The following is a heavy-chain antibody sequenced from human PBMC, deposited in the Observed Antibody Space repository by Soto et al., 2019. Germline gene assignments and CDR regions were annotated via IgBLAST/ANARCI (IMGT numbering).Heavy chain of an antibody. CDR2: ISGSGSTI. CDR1: GFTFTDYY. Sequence: QVQLVDSGGGLVKPGGSLRLSCAASGFTFTDYYMSWIRQAPGRGLEWVSYISGSGSTIYYAESVKGRFTISRDNAKNSMDLEMDSLRAEDTAVYFCAGDRGAQIDGIAGVDYWGEGALVTVSS. J-gene: IGHJ4*02. V-gene: IGHV3-11*04. D-gene: IGHD6-13*01. CDR3: AGDRGAQIDGIAGVDY.